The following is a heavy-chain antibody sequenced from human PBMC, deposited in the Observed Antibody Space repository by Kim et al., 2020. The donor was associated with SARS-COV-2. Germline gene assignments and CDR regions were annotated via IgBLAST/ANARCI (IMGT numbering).Heavy chain of an antibody. V-gene: IGHV3-48*04. J-gene: IGHJ4*02. CDR1: GFTFSSYS. CDR3: ARVLTYYYGSGSYLSYYFDY. Sequence: GGTLRLSCAASGFTFSSYSMNWVRQAPGKGLGWVSYISSSSSTIYYADSVKGRFTISRDNAKNSLYLQMNSLRAEDTAVYYCARVLTYYYGSGSYLSYYFDYWGQGTLVTVSS. D-gene: IGHD3-10*01. CDR2: ISSSSSTI.